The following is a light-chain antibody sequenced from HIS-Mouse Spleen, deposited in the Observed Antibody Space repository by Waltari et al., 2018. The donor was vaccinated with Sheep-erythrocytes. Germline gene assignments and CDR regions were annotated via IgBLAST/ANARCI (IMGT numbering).Light chain of an antibody. CDR2: AAS. CDR1: QSISSF. Sequence: DIQITHSPSSLSASVGAKVTITCRESQSISSFLNWYQQKPGKAPKPLIYAASSLQSGVPSRFSGSGSGTDFTLTISSLQPEDFATYYCQQSYSTPQFTFGPGTKVDIK. V-gene: IGKV1-39*01. J-gene: IGKJ3*01. CDR3: QQSYSTPQFT.